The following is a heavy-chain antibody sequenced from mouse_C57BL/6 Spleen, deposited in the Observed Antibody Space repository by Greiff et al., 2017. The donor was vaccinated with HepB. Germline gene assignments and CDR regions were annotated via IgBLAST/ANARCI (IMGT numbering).Heavy chain of an antibody. Sequence: QVTLKVSGPGILQSSQTLSLTCSFSGFSLSTSGMGVSWIRQPSGKGLEWLAHIYWDDDKRYNPSLKSRLTISKDTSRNQVFLKITSVDTADTATYYCARSKEPIYYDYDGVLFAYWGQGTLVTVSA. V-gene: IGHV8-12*01. J-gene: IGHJ3*01. CDR2: IYWDDDK. D-gene: IGHD2-4*01. CDR1: GFSLSTSGMG. CDR3: ARSKEPIYYDYDGVLFAY.